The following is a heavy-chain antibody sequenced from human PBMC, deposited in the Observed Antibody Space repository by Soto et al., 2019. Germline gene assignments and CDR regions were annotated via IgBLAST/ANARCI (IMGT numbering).Heavy chain of an antibody. CDR1: GFTFSNAW. CDR2: IKSKTDGGTT. J-gene: IGHJ3*02. D-gene: IGHD7-27*01. CDR3: TVQMGNDAFDI. Sequence: GGSLRLSCAASGFTFSNAWMSWVRQAPGKGLEWVGRIKSKTDGGTTDYAAPVKGRFTISRDDSKNTLYLQMNSLKTEDTAVYYCTVQMGNDAFDIWGQGTIVTVSS. V-gene: IGHV3-15*01.